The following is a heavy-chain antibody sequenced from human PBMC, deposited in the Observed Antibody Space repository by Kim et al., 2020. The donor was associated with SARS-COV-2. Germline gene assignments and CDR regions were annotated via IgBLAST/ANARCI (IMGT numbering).Heavy chain of an antibody. V-gene: IGHV4-39*01. CDR3: ARHTLPDSSGYYPYYFDY. Sequence: KSRVTISVDTSKNQFSLKLSSVTAADTGVYYCARHTLPDSSGYYPYYFDYWGQGTLVTVSS. D-gene: IGHD3-22*01. J-gene: IGHJ4*02.